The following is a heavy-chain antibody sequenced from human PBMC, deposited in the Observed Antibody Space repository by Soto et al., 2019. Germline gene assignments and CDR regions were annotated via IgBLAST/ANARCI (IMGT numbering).Heavy chain of an antibody. J-gene: IGHJ1*01. Sequence: QVQLQESGPGLVKPSQTLSLTCTVSGGSISSGGYYWSWISQHPGKGLEWIGYIYYSGSTYYNPSLKSRVTISVDTSKNQFSLKLSSVTAADTAVYYCARGRTHYCDSPSAEYFQHWGQGTLVTVSS. D-gene: IGHD4-17*01. CDR1: GGSISSGGYY. CDR3: ARGRTHYCDSPSAEYFQH. V-gene: IGHV4-31*03. CDR2: IYYSGST.